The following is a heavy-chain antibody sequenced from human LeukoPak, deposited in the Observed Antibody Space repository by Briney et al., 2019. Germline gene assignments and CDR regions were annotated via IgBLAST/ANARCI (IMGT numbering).Heavy chain of an antibody. V-gene: IGHV1-18*01. CDR1: GYTLSGFG. CDR3: ARDCSNGVCYPRDY. Sequence: ASVKVSCRASGYTLSGFGISWVRQAPGQGLEWVGWITTYNGDKKYAERFQGRVTMTTDTSTSTYYMELRNLRTDDTATYYWARDCSNGVCYPRDYWGQGTLVSV. D-gene: IGHD2-8*01. CDR2: ITTYNGDK. J-gene: IGHJ4*02.